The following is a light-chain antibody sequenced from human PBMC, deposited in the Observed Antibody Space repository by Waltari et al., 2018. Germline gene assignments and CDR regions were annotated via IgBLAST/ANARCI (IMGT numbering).Light chain of an antibody. J-gene: IGKJ4*01. CDR2: DAS. CDR3: QQRSNWPLLT. V-gene: IGKV3-11*01. CDR1: QSITNY. Sequence: EIVLTQSPATLSLSPGERATLSCRASQSITNYLAWYQQKRGPAPRLLISDASIRATGIPARFSGSGSGTDFTLTISGLEPEDFAVYYCQQRSNWPLLTFGGGTKVEIK.